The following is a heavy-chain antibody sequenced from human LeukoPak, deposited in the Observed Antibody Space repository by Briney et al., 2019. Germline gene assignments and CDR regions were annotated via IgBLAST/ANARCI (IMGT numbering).Heavy chain of an antibody. D-gene: IGHD3-3*01. CDR1: GFTFSSYA. J-gene: IGHJ3*02. CDR2: ISYDGSNK. CDR3: ARWDEWSPGDAFDI. Sequence: GGSLRLSCAASGFTFSSYAMHWVRQAPGKGLEWVAVISYDGSNKYYADSVKGRFTISRDNSKNTLYLQMNSLRAEDTAVHYCARWDEWSPGDAFDIWGQGTMVTVSS. V-gene: IGHV3-30*01.